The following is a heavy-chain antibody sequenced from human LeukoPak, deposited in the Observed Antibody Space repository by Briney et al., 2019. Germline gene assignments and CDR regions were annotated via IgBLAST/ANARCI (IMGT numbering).Heavy chain of an antibody. CDR1: GGSITKNGYY. CDR3: ARHNYYDSSGPVD. V-gene: IGHV4-39*01. Sequence: SETLSLTCSVSGGSITKNGYYWGWIRQSPETGLEWFGSMHYSGSTYYNPSLKSRVTMSVDTSKNQFSLKLSSVTAADTAVYYCARHNYYDSSGPVDWGQGTLVTVSS. D-gene: IGHD3-22*01. CDR2: MHYSGST. J-gene: IGHJ4*02.